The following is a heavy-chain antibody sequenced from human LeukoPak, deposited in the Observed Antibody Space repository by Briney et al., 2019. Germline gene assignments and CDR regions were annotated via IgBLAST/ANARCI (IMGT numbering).Heavy chain of an antibody. V-gene: IGHV1-18*01. CDR2: ISAYNGNT. CDR1: GYTFTIYG. J-gene: IGHJ4*02. D-gene: IGHD6-13*01. Sequence: ASVTVSYKASGYTFTIYGISWVRQAPGQGREWMGWISAYNGNTNYAQKLQGRVTMTTDTSTSTAYMELRSLRSDDTAVYYCARGVGGIVAAAFDYWGQGTLVTVSS. CDR3: ARGVGGIVAAAFDY.